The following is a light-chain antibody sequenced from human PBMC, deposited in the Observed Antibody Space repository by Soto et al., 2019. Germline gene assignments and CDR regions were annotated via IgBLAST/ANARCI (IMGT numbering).Light chain of an antibody. Sequence: QSVLTQPPSASGTPGQRVTISCSGSSSNIGSNTVNWYQQLPGTAPTPLIYYNNQRPSGVPDRFSGSKSGASASLAISGLQSEDEAHYYCAAWDDSLYGWVFGGGTKVTV. J-gene: IGLJ3*02. CDR1: SSNIGSNT. V-gene: IGLV1-44*01. CDR3: AAWDDSLYGWV. CDR2: YNN.